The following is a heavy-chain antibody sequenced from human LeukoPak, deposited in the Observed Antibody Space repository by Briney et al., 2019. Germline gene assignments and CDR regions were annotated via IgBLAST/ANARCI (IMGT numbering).Heavy chain of an antibody. CDR3: TTELLWWFFSFA. V-gene: IGHV3-15*01. CDR2: IKSKTDGGTT. D-gene: IGHD2-21*01. CDR1: GFTFSNAW. J-gene: IGHJ4*02. Sequence: GGSLRLXCAASGFTFSNAWMSWVRQAPGKGLESVGRIKSKTDGGTTDYAAPVKGRFTISRDDSKNTLYLQMNSLKTEDTALYYCTTELLWWFFSFAWGQGTLVTVSS.